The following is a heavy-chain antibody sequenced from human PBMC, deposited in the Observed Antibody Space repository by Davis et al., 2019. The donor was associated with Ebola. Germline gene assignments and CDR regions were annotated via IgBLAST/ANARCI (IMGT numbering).Heavy chain of an antibody. D-gene: IGHD6-19*01. CDR3: ARDSSSGWYGDIDY. CDR2: ISYDGSNK. J-gene: IGHJ4*02. Sequence: GGSLRLSCAASGFTFSSYAMHWVRQAPGKGLEWVAVISYDGSNKYYADSVKGRFTISRDNSKNTLYLQMNSLTADDTAVYYCARDSSSGWYGDIDYWGQGTLVTVSS. V-gene: IGHV3-30*04. CDR1: GFTFSSYA.